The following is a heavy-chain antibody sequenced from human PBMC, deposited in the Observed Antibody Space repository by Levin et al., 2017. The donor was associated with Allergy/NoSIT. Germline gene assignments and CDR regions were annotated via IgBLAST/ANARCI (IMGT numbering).Heavy chain of an antibody. CDR1: GFTFSSYS. D-gene: IGHD2/OR15-2a*01. CDR3: ARETDKSFYYFDL. V-gene: IGHV3-48*01. CDR2: IDRSGTTI. J-gene: IGHJ2*01. Sequence: GESLKISCAASGFTFSSYSMSWVRQAAGKGLEWVSYIDRSGTTIYYADSVKARFTISRDNAKNSLYLQVNSLRADDTAVYYCARETDKSFYYFDLWGRGTVVTVSS.